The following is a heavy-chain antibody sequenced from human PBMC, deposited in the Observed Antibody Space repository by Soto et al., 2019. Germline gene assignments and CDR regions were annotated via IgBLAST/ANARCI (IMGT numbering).Heavy chain of an antibody. CDR3: TRGLLEPFDY. D-gene: IGHD1-1*01. Sequence: EVQLAESGGGLVQPGGSLRLSCAASGFSFSSHWMHWVRQAPGKGLVWVSRINDYATTTNYADSVKGRFTISRDNAKNTLYLQMNSLSGEDTAVYYCTRGLLEPFDYWGQGTLVTVSS. CDR2: INDYATTT. V-gene: IGHV3-74*01. CDR1: GFSFSSHW. J-gene: IGHJ4*02.